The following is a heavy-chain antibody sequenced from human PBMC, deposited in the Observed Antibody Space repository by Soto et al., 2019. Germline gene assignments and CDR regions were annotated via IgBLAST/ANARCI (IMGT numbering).Heavy chain of an antibody. Sequence: PGGSLRLSCAASGFTFSNAWMSWVRQAPGKGLEWVGRIKSKTDGGTTDYAAPVKGRFTISRDDSKNTLYLQMNSLKTEDTAVYXCTTDPRPRVDIVATAHWGRGTLVTVSS. J-gene: IGHJ4*02. CDR1: GFTFSNAW. V-gene: IGHV3-15*01. D-gene: IGHD5-12*01. CDR2: IKSKTDGGTT. CDR3: TTDPRPRVDIVATAH.